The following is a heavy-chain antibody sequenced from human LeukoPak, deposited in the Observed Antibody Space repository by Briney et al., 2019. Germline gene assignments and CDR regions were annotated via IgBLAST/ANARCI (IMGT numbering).Heavy chain of an antibody. CDR3: ARGPTVTTESYFDY. CDR1: GGSISSSSYY. Sequence: SETLSLTCTVSGGSISSSSYYWGWIRQPPGKGLEWIGSTYYSGSTYYNPSLKSRVTISVDTSKNQFSLKLSSVTAADTAVYYCARGPTVTTESYFDYWGQGTLVTVSS. J-gene: IGHJ4*02. CDR2: TYYSGST. D-gene: IGHD4-17*01. V-gene: IGHV4-39*07.